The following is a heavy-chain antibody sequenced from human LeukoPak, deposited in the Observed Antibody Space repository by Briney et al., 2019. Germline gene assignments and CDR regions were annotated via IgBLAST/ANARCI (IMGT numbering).Heavy chain of an antibody. Sequence: SVKLSCKASGGTFSSYAISWVRQAPGQGLEWMGGIIPIFGTANYAQKFQGRVTTTADKSTSTAYMELSSLRSEDTAVYYCARAADSSSYEIGVNGFDPWGEGTLVTVSS. CDR1: GGTFSSYA. J-gene: IGHJ5*02. CDR3: ARAADSSSYEIGVNGFDP. D-gene: IGHD6-13*01. V-gene: IGHV1-69*06. CDR2: IIPIFGTA.